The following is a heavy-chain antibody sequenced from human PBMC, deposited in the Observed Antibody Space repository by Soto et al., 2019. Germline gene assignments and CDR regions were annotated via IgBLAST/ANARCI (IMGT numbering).Heavy chain of an antibody. CDR3: AKVTWVAAAGPFWFDP. CDR2: ISGSGGST. CDR1: VFTCSSYA. V-gene: IGHV3-23*01. Sequence: WWSLRLSCSASVFTCSSYAMSWFRQAPGKGLEWVSAISGSGGSTYYADSVKGRFTISRDNSKNTLYLQMNSLRAEDTAVYYCAKVTWVAAAGPFWFDPWGQGTLVTVSS. D-gene: IGHD6-13*01. J-gene: IGHJ5*02.